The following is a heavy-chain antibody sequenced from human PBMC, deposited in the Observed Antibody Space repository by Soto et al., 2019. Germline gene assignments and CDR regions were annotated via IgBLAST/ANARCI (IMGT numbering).Heavy chain of an antibody. CDR3: ARIESGDYYYYYGMDV. CDR1: GYTFTSYG. J-gene: IGHJ6*02. CDR2: ISAYNGNT. Sequence: ASVKVSCNASGYTFTSYGISWVRQAPGQGLEWMGWISAYNGNTNYAQKLQGRVTMTTDTSTSTAYMELRSLRSDDTAVYYCARIESGDYYYYYGMDVWGQGTTVTVSS. V-gene: IGHV1-18*01.